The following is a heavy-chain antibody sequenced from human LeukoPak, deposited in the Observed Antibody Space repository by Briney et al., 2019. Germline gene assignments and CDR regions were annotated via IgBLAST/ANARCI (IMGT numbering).Heavy chain of an antibody. CDR2: IKSKADGGTT. D-gene: IGHD3-16*02. CDR3: TTEQGGSNLDY. Sequence: GGSLRLSCAASGITFSNAWMSWVRQAPGKGLEWVGRIKSKADGGTTDYAAHVKGRFTISRDDSKNTLYLQMNSLKTEDTAVYYCTTEQGGSNLDYWGQGTLVTVSS. J-gene: IGHJ4*02. CDR1: GITFSNAW. V-gene: IGHV3-15*01.